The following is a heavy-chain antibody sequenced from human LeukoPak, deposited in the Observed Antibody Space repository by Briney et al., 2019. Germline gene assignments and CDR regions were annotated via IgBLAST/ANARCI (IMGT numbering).Heavy chain of an antibody. J-gene: IGHJ6*01. CDR1: GGTFSSYA. V-gene: IGHV1-69*13. CDR3: AREGVGSGVYYYYYGMDV. CDR2: IIPIFGTA. Sequence: SVKVSCKASGGTFSSYAISWVRQAPGQGLEWMGGIIPIFGTANYAQKFQGRVTITADESTSTAYMELSSLRSEDTAVYYCAREGVGSGVYYYYYGMDVWGRGTTVTVSS. D-gene: IGHD3-10*01.